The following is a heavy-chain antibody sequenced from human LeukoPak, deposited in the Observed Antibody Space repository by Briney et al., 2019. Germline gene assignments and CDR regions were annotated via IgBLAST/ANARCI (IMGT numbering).Heavy chain of an antibody. Sequence: SETLSLTCTVSDGSFTINNYYWAWFRQPPGAGLEWIGHIYYNGRTYYNPSLESRVTMSVDTSKNQFSLRLSSVTAADMGVYYCARHKGSSSEFSPWGQGTLVTVSS. CDR3: ARHKGSSSEFSP. D-gene: IGHD6-6*01. V-gene: IGHV4-39*01. CDR2: IYYNGRT. J-gene: IGHJ5*02. CDR1: DGSFTINNYY.